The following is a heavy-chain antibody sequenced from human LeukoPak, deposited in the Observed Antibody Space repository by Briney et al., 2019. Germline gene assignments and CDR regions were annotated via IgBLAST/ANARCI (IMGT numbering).Heavy chain of an antibody. D-gene: IGHD6-13*01. CDR2: ISAYNGNT. J-gene: IGHJ5*02. CDR1: GYKFTNYI. Sequence: ASVNVSCKASGYKFTNYIISWVRQAPGQGLEWMGWISAYNGNTNYAQKLQGRVTMTTDTSTSTAYMELRSLRSDDTAVYYCAREGAGIAAANWFDPWGQGTLVTVSS. V-gene: IGHV1-18*01. CDR3: AREGAGIAAANWFDP.